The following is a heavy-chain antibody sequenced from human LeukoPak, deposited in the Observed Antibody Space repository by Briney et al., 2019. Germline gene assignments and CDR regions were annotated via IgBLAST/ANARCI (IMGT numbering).Heavy chain of an antibody. CDR2: ISSSGSTI. J-gene: IGHJ4*02. CDR3: ARDREDSTAAPFDY. CDR1: GFTFSSYE. D-gene: IGHD2-15*01. V-gene: IGHV3-48*03. Sequence: GGSLRLSCAASGFTFSSYEMNWVRQAPGKGLEWVSYISSSGSTIYYADSVKGRFTISRDNAKNSLYLQMNSLRAEDTAVYYCARDREDSTAAPFDYWGQGTLVTVSS.